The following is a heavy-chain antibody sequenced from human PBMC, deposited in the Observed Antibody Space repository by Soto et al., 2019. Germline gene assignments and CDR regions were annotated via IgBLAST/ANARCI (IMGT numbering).Heavy chain of an antibody. CDR2: IYYSGSS. V-gene: IGHV4-59*01. CDR1: GGSISSYY. J-gene: IGHJ4*02. D-gene: IGHD2-21*02. Sequence: QVQLQESGPGLVKPSETLSLTCTVSGGSISSYYWSWIRQPPGKGLEWIGYIYYSGSSNYNPSLRSRVTISVDTSKNQFSLKLSSVTAADPAVYYCARVQCGGDCYGDYWGQGGLVTVSS. CDR3: ARVQCGGDCYGDY.